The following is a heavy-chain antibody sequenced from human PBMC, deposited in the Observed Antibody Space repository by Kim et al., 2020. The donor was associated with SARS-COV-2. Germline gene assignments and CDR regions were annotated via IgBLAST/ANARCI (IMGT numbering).Heavy chain of an antibody. D-gene: IGHD6-13*01. CDR3: ATSDSSTWLNLDY. CDR2: NSPNSGGT. V-gene: IGHV1-2*04. CDR1: GYTFTGYY. J-gene: IGHJ4*02. Sequence: ASVKVSCKASGYTFTGYYLHWVRQAPGQGLEWMGWNSPNSGGTYYAQKFQGWVTMTRDTSISTAYMELSRLTSADTTFYYCATSDSSTWLNLDYWGQGTLVTVSS.